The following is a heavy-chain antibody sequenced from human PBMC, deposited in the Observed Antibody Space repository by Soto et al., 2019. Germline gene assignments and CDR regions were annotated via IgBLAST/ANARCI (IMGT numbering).Heavy chain of an antibody. Sequence: SVKVSCKASGGTFSSYAISWVRQAPGQGLEWMGGIIPIFGTANYAQKFQGRVTITADESTSTAYMELSSLRPEDTAVYYCAYTAMVGDYYGMDVWGQGTTVPVSS. CDR1: GGTFSSYA. CDR3: AYTAMVGDYYGMDV. CDR2: IIPIFGTA. J-gene: IGHJ6*02. D-gene: IGHD5-18*01. V-gene: IGHV1-69*13.